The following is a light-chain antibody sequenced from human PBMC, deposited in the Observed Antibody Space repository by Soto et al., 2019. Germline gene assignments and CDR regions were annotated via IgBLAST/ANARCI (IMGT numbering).Light chain of an antibody. CDR1: QTIDSW. V-gene: IGKV1-5*03. CDR3: QQYHIYSGT. J-gene: IGKJ1*01. Sequence: DIQMTQSPSTLSASVGDRVTITCRASQTIDSWLAWYQQRPGKPPNLLIYKASTLASGVPSRFSGGGSGTEFTLTINSLQPDDFATYYCQQYHIYSGTFGQGTKVEIK. CDR2: KAS.